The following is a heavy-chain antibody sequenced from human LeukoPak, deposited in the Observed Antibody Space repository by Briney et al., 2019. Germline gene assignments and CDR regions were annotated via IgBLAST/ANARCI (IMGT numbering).Heavy chain of an antibody. CDR1: GFTFSVSA. Sequence: SGGSLRLSCAASGFTFSVSAMHWVRQASGKGLEWVGRIRSKANSYATAYAASVKGRFTISRDDSKNTAYLQMNSLKTEDTAVYYCTSRDSTVTPTGYFQHWGQGTLVTVSS. V-gene: IGHV3-73*01. CDR2: IRSKANSYAT. J-gene: IGHJ1*01. D-gene: IGHD4-17*01. CDR3: TSRDSTVTPTGYFQH.